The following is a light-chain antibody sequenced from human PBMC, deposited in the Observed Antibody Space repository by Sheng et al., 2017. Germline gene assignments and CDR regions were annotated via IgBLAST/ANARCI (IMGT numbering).Light chain of an antibody. CDR3: CSYGGSSTYVI. Sequence: HSALTQPRSVSGSPGQSVTISCTGTSSDVGGYNYVSWYRQYPGKAPKLIIYDVSERPSGVPDRLSGSKSGNTASLTISGLQAEDEADYYCCSYGGSSTYVIFGGGTKTDR. V-gene: IGLV2-11*01. CDR2: DVS. J-gene: IGLJ2*01. CDR1: SSDVGGYNY.